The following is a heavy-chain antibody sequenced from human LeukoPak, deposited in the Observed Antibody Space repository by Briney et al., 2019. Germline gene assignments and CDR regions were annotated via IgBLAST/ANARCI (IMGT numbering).Heavy chain of an antibody. J-gene: IGHJ4*02. Sequence: PGGSLRLSCAASGFTLSSNFMSWVRQAPGKGLEWVSVIYSGGRTDYADSVKGRFTISRDNSKNTLYLQMNSLRAEDTAVYYCAKPPVPHRYSSSWYDFPHFDYWGQGTLVTVSS. CDR2: IYSGGRT. D-gene: IGHD6-13*01. V-gene: IGHV3-66*02. CDR3: AKPPVPHRYSSSWYDFPHFDY. CDR1: GFTLSSNF.